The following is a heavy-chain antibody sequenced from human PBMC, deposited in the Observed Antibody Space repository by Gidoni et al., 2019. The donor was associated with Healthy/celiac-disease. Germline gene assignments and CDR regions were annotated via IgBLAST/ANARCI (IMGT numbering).Heavy chain of an antibody. V-gene: IGHV4-39*01. J-gene: IGHJ4*02. Sequence: QLQLQESGPGLVKPSETLSLTCTVSGGSISSSSYYWGWIRQPPGKGLEWIGSIYYSGSTYYNPSLKSRVTISVDTSKNQFSLKLSSVTAADTAVYYCARTRGWLPYTPINYWGQGTLVTVSS. D-gene: IGHD2-2*02. CDR2: IYYSGST. CDR3: ARTRGWLPYTPINY. CDR1: GGSISSSSYY.